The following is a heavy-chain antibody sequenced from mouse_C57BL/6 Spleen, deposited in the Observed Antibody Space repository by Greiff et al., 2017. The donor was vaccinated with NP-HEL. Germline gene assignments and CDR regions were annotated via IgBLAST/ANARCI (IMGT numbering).Heavy chain of an antibody. CDR3: AYYYGSSYVGAMDY. CDR2: ISSGSSTI. Sequence: DVQLQESGGGLVKPGGSLKLSCAASGFTFSDYGMHWVRQAPEKGLEWVAYISSGSSTIYYADTVKGRFTISRDNAKNTLFLQMTSLRSEDTAMYYCAYYYGSSYVGAMDYWGQGTSVTVSS. D-gene: IGHD1-1*01. CDR1: GFTFSDYG. J-gene: IGHJ4*01. V-gene: IGHV5-17*01.